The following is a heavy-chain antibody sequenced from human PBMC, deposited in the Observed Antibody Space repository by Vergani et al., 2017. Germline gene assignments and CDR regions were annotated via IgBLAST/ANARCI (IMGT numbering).Heavy chain of an antibody. CDR2: IYNSGNG. D-gene: IGHD3-16*01. CDR1: GASIRSSNYY. Sequence: QLQLQESGPGLVKPSATLSLTCSVSGASIRSSNYYWGWIRQPPGKGLEWIWSIYNSGNGDSSSSLKSRVTISADTSKNQFSLRLTSVTAADTAVYYCASGKYYSDSTSHFRGRYFDVWGRGTLVTVPS. J-gene: IGHJ2*01. V-gene: IGHV4-39*01. CDR3: ASGKYYSDSTSHFRGRYFDV.